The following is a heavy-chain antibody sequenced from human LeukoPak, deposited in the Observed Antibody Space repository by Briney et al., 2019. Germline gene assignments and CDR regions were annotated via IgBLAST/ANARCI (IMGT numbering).Heavy chain of an antibody. V-gene: IGHV4-59*08. J-gene: IGHJ4*02. Sequence: SETLSLTCNVSGDSVSSVYWSWIRQPPGKGLEWIGYIYYNGYTDYNPSLKSRVTISVDTSKNQFSLKLSSVTAADTAVYYCARLYLRDGSGDDYWGQGTLVTVSS. CDR3: ARLYLRDGSGDDY. CDR1: GDSVSSVY. CDR2: IYYNGYT. D-gene: IGHD3-10*01.